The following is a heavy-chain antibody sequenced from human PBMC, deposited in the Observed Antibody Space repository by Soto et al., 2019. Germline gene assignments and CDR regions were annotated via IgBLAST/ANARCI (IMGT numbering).Heavy chain of an antibody. J-gene: IGHJ4*02. D-gene: IGHD3-22*01. CDR2: IIPIFGTA. Sequence: SVKVSCKASGGTFSSYAISWVRQAPGQGLEWMGGIIPIFGTADYAQKFQGRVTITADESTSTAYMELSSLRSEDTAVYYCASHYDSSGDYYRGLDYWGQGTLVTVSS. CDR1: GGTFSSYA. CDR3: ASHYDSSGDYYRGLDY. V-gene: IGHV1-69*13.